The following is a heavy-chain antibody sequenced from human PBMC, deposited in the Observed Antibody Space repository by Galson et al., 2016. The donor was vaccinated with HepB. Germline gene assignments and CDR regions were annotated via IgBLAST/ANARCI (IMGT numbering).Heavy chain of an antibody. CDR1: GFTFRSYA. D-gene: IGHD3-22*01. CDR2: ISYDGSNK. J-gene: IGHJ4*02. Sequence: SLRLSCAASGFTFRSYAMHWVRQTPGKGLEWVAVISYDGSNKYYADSAKGRLTIPRDNSKNTLYLQMNSLRAEDTAVYYCARDYWDYRDSSGSQFDYWGQGILVTVSS. CDR3: ARDYWDYRDSSGSQFDY. V-gene: IGHV3-30-3*01.